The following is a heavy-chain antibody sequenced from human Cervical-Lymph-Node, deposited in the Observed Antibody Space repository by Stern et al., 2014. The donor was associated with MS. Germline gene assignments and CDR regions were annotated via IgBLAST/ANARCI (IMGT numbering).Heavy chain of an antibody. J-gene: IGHJ6*02. D-gene: IGHD5-24*01. CDR2: ISGYKGNT. Sequence: VQLVESGPEVKKPGASVRVSCKGSGYTFSSYGISWVRQTPGQGLEWMGWISGYKGNTNYAQKFQDRVTMTTDTSPSIAYLELRSLRSDDTAFYYCARGYIMDVWGQGTTVTVSS. CDR1: GYTFSSYG. V-gene: IGHV1-18*01. CDR3: ARGYIMDV.